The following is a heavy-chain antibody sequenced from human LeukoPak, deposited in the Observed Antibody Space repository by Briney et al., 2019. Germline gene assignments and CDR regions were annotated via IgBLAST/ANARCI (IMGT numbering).Heavy chain of an antibody. CDR2: ISGSNSYI. J-gene: IGHJ4*02. V-gene: IGHV3-21*01. CDR1: GFTFSSYT. D-gene: IGHD1-26*01. Sequence: GGSLRLSCAASGFTFSSYTMHWIRQAPGKGLEWVSSISGSNSYIFYADSVKGRFTVSRDNAKDSLYLQMDSLRAEDTAVYYCVRQKKSHGNFDYWGQGTLVTVSS. CDR3: VRQKKSHGNFDY.